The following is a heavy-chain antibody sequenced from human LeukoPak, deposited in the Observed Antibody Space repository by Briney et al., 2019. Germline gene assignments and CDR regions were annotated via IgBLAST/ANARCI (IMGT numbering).Heavy chain of an antibody. J-gene: IGHJ4*02. V-gene: IGHV4-61*02. CDR1: GGSISSGSYY. CDR3: ASHTAMANFDY. D-gene: IGHD5-18*01. Sequence: SQTLSLTCTVSGGSISSGSYYWSWIRQPAGKGLEWIGRIYTSGSTSYNPSLKSRVTISVDTSKNQFSLKLSSVTAADTAVYYCASHTAMANFDYWGQGTLVTVSS. CDR2: IYTSGST.